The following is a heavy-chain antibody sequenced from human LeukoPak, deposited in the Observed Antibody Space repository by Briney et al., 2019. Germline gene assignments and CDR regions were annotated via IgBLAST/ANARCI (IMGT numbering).Heavy chain of an antibody. CDR1: GYTFTSYD. J-gene: IGHJ4*02. V-gene: IGHV1-8*01. CDR3: ARGYYGSGSYYPSIGY. Sequence: GASVKVSCKASGYTFTSYDINWVRQATGQGLEWMGWMNPNSGNTGYAQKFQGRVTMTRNTSIGTAYMELSSLRSEDTAVYYCARGYYGSGSYYPSIGYWGQGTLVTVSS. D-gene: IGHD3-10*01. CDR2: MNPNSGNT.